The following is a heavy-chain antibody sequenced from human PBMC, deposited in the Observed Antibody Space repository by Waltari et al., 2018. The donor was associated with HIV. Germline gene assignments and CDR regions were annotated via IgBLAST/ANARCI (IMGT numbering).Heavy chain of an antibody. J-gene: IGHJ4*02. CDR1: GFTFNNAW. CDR2: IKIKTDGGTT. V-gene: IGHV3-15*01. CDR3: TTALLDY. Sequence: EVQLVESGGGLVKPGGSLRLSCAASGFTFNNAWMTWVRQAPGKGLEWVGRIKIKTDGGTTDYAAPVKGRFTISRDDSKNTLYLQMNSLNTEDTAVYYCTTALLDYWGQGTLVTVSS.